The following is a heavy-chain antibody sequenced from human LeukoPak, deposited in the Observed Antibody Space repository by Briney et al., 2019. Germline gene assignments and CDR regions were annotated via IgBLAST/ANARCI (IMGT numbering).Heavy chain of an antibody. Sequence: GGSLRLSCAASGFTFSTYAMTWVRQAPGKGLEWVSAISGSGTPTYYADSVKGRFTISRDNSKNTLYLQVNSLRAEDTAVYYCAKEGTVTVTAPNFWGQGTLVTVSS. J-gene: IGHJ4*02. V-gene: IGHV3-23*01. CDR1: GFTFSTYA. CDR2: ISGSGTPT. CDR3: AKEGTVTVTAPNF. D-gene: IGHD4-17*01.